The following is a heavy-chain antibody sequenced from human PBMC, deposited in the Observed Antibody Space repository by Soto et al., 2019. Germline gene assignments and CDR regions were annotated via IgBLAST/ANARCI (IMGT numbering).Heavy chain of an antibody. CDR1: GFTLSSYA. D-gene: IGHD3-3*01. Sequence: EVQLLESGGGLVQPGGSLRLSCAASGFTLSSYAMSWVRQAPGKGLEWVSGISGSGGSTYYADSVKGRCTISRDNSKNTLYLQMHSLRADDTAVYYCGTIPGPLAWGQGTLVTVSS. J-gene: IGHJ5*02. CDR3: GTIPGPLA. V-gene: IGHV3-23*01. CDR2: ISGSGGST.